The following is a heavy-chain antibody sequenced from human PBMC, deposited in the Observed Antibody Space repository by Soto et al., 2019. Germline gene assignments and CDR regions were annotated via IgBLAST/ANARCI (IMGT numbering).Heavy chain of an antibody. CDR3: ARDPQGYMIVPPDWFDP. CDR2: ISSSSSYI. V-gene: IGHV3-21*01. J-gene: IGHJ5*02. Sequence: EVQLVESGGGLVKPGGSLRLSCAASGFTFSSYSMNWVRQAPGKGLEWVSSISSSSSYIYYADSVKGRFTISRDNAKNSLYLQMNRLRADEAAVYSCARDPQGYMIVPPDWFDPWGQGNLVTVSS. CDR1: GFTFSSYS. D-gene: IGHD3-22*01.